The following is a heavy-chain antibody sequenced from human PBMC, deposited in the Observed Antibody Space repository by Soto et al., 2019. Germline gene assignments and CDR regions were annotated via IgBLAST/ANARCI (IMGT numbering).Heavy chain of an antibody. CDR1: GGSFSGYY. Sequence: QVQLQQWGAGLLKPSETLSLTCAVYGGSFSGYYWSWNRQPPGKGLEWIGEINHSGSTNYNPSLKSRVTISVDTSKNQFSLKLSSVTAADTAVYYYARGTYCSSTSCYWGMDIWGQGTTVTVSS. CDR3: ARGTYCSSTSCYWGMDI. CDR2: INHSGST. J-gene: IGHJ6*02. V-gene: IGHV4-34*01. D-gene: IGHD2-2*01.